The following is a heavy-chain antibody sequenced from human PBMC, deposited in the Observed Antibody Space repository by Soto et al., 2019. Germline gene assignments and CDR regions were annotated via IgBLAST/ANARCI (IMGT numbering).Heavy chain of an antibody. CDR3: ARQRVAAAQYYFDY. CDR2: IYYSGST. J-gene: IGHJ4*02. V-gene: IGHV4-61*01. D-gene: IGHD6-13*01. Sequence: QVQLQESGPGLVKPSETLSLTCTVSGGSVSSGSYFWTWIRQPPGKGLEWIGYIYYSGSTDYNPSLKSRVTMSVDTSKSQFSLMLSSVTAADTAVYYCARQRVAAAQYYFDYWGQGTQVTVSS. CDR1: GGSVSSGSYF.